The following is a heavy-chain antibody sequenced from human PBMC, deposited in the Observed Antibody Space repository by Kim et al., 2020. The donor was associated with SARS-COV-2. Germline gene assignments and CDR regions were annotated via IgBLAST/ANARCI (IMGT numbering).Heavy chain of an antibody. J-gene: IGHJ6*02. Sequence: GGSLRLSCVTSGFPFNSYGIHWVRRAPGKGLEWVGVIWYDGKNKWYGDSVKGRFTISRDNSKNTVYLQMKSLRDDDTAVYYCAKGLYGLGSQYWAGRHYGMDVWGQGTTVTV. CDR2: IWYDGKNK. D-gene: IGHD3-10*01. CDR3: AKGLYGLGSQYWAGRHYGMDV. V-gene: IGHV3-33*06. CDR1: GFPFNSYG.